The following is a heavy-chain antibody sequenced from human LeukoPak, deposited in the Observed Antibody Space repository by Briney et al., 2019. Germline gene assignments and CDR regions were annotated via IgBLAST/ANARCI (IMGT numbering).Heavy chain of an antibody. CDR2: INHSGST. Sequence: SETLSLTCAVYGGSFSGYYWSWIRQPPGKGLEWIGEINHSGSTNYNSSLKSRVTISVDTSKNQFSLKLSSVTAADTAVYYCARGPIAAERSTSKRAATYDYWGQGTLVTVSS. CDR1: GGSFSGYY. V-gene: IGHV4-34*01. CDR3: ARGPIAAERSTSKRAATYDY. D-gene: IGHD2-15*01. J-gene: IGHJ4*02.